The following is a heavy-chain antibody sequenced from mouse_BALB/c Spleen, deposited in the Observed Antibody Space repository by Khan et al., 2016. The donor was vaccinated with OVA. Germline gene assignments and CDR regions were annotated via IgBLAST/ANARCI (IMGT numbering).Heavy chain of an antibody. CDR2: INPSDGDT. D-gene: IGHD2-1*01. CDR1: GYTFTSYY. V-gene: IGHV1S81*02. CDR3: TRSGYGTFAY. J-gene: IGHJ3*01. Sequence: VQLQESGAELVKPGASVKLSCKASGYTFTSYYMYWVKQRPGQGLEWIGEINPSDGDTNFNEKFKSKATLTVDKSSSTVYKELSSLTSGDSAVYYCTRSGYGTFAYWGQGTLGTVSA.